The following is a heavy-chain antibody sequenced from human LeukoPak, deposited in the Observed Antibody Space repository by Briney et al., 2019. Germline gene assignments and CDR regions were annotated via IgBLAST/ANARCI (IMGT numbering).Heavy chain of an antibody. J-gene: IGHJ4*02. Sequence: ASVKVSCKASGYTFTTYYKHWVRQAPGQGLEWMGIINPTGGSTTYAQKFQGRVTMTRDTSTSTVFMEVNSLRSEDTAVYYCALYSSTWYWGQGTLVTVSS. D-gene: IGHD6-13*01. CDR1: GYTFTTYY. V-gene: IGHV1-46*01. CDR3: ALYSSTWY. CDR2: INPTGGST.